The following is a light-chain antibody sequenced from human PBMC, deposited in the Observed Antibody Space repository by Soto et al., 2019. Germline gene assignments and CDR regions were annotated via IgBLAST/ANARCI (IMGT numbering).Light chain of an antibody. Sequence: DIQMTQSPSSVSASVGDRVTITCRASQPISNWLAWFQQKPGKAPKLLIYEASSLQSGVPSRFRGSGSETDFTLNIRSLQPEDCATYYCQQANSFPLTFGGGTKVDMK. V-gene: IGKV1D-12*01. CDR2: EAS. CDR1: QPISNW. CDR3: QQANSFPLT. J-gene: IGKJ4*01.